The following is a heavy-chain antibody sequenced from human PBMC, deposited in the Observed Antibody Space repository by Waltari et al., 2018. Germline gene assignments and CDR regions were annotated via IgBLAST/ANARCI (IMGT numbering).Heavy chain of an antibody. Sequence: EVQLLESGGGLVQPGGALRLSGAASGFTCSRYALRCVRQAPGKGWEWVSAISGSGGSTYYADSVKGRFTISRDKSKNTLYLQMNSLRAEDTAVYYCAKVRYSNDYWGQGTLVTVSS. CDR3: AKVRYSNDY. CDR1: GFTCSRYA. J-gene: IGHJ4*02. CDR2: ISGSGGST. V-gene: IGHV3-23*01. D-gene: IGHD3-9*01.